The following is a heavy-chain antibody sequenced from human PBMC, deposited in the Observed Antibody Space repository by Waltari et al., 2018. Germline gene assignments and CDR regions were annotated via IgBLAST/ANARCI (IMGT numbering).Heavy chain of an antibody. J-gene: IGHJ4*02. D-gene: IGHD2-21*02. CDR1: RLSGGNTY. Sequence: EVQLVEYGGVLMQTGGSLRLPCAASRLSGGNTYMPRLSHAQGKGLEWVAVIYSGGGIQYADAVKGRFTISRDNSKNTVYLQMNSLRTEDTAMYYCARNQVETPLGYWGQGTLVTVSS. CDR3: ARNQVETPLGY. V-gene: IGHV3-53*01. CDR2: IYSGGGI.